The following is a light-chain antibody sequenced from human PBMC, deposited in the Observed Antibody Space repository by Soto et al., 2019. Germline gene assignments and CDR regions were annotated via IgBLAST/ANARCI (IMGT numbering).Light chain of an antibody. CDR2: ENT. J-gene: IGLJ1*01. V-gene: IGLV1-40*01. CDR3: QSYDTSLTAYV. CDR1: SSNIGAGYA. Sequence: QSVLTQPPSVSGAPGQRVTISCTGNSSNIGAGYAVNWYQQVPGTAPKLVIYENTNRPSGVPDRFSGSRSVTSASLAITGLQAEDESDYCCQSYDTSLTAYVFGTATKLTVL.